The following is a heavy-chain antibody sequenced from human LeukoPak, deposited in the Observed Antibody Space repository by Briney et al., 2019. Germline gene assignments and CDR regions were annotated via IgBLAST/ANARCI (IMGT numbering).Heavy chain of an antibody. CDR2: MYGGGAT. CDR3: VRDQSGSGGHNNDAFDI. CDR1: GGSISTYY. J-gene: IGHJ3*02. D-gene: IGHD3-16*01. Sequence: SETLSLTCNVSGGSISTYYWSWIRQPAGKGLEWIGRMYGGGATRYNPSLGSRVTMSVDTSKNQVSLKLTSVTAADTAVYFCVRDQSGSGGHNNDAFDIWGQGTMVVVSA. V-gene: IGHV4-4*07.